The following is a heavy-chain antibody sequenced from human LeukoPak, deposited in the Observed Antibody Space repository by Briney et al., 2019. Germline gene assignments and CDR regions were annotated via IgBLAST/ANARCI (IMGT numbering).Heavy chain of an antibody. CDR1: GFTFSSYG. CDR3: AKAGDSSSWSSYYYYYMDV. D-gene: IGHD6-13*01. V-gene: IGHV3-30*02. J-gene: IGHJ6*03. CDR2: IRYDGSNK. Sequence: GGSLRFSCAASGFTFSSYGMHWVRQAPGKGLEWVAFIRYDGSNKYYADSVKGRFTISRDNSKNTLYLQMNSLRAEDTAVYYCAKAGDSSSWSSYYYYYMDVWGKGTTVTVSS.